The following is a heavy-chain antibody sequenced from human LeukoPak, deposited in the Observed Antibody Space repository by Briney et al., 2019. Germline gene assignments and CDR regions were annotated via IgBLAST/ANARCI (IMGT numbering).Heavy chain of an antibody. V-gene: IGHV4-39*01. J-gene: IGHJ5*02. Sequence: SETLSLTCTVSGGSISSSSYYWGWIRQPPGKGLEWIGTIYFSGSTYYNPSLKSRVTISEDTSKNQFSLKLSSVTAADTAVYYCARRPKTYYDSSGYYHWGQGTLVTVSS. CDR3: ARRPKTYYDSSGYYH. CDR2: IYFSGST. CDR1: GGSISSSSYY. D-gene: IGHD3-22*01.